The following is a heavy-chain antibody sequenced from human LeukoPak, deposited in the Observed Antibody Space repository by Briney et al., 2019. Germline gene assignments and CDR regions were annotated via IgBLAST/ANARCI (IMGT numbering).Heavy chain of an antibody. CDR3: ARGVVRGVTQQIHYYYYMDV. CDR2: MNPNSGNT. D-gene: IGHD3-10*01. CDR1: GYTFTGYY. V-gene: IGHV1-8*02. J-gene: IGHJ6*03. Sequence: ASVKVSCKASGYTFTGYYMRWVRQATGQGLEWMGWMNPNSGNTGYAQKFQGRVTMTRNTSISTAYMELSSLRSEDTAVYYCARGVVRGVTQQIHYYYYMDVWGKGTTVTISS.